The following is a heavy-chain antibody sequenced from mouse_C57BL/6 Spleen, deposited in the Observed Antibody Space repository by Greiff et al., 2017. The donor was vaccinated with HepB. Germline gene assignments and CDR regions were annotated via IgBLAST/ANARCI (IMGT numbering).Heavy chain of an antibody. J-gene: IGHJ2*01. CDR3: ARRNYYGSSLDY. CDR1: GYTFTSYW. Sequence: VQLKESGAELVMPGVSVKLSCKASGYTFTSYWMHWVKQRPGQGLEWIGEIDPSDSYTNYNQKFKGKSTLTVDKSSSTAYMQLSSLTSEDSAVYYCARRNYYGSSLDYWGQGTTLTVSS. CDR2: IDPSDSYT. V-gene: IGHV1-69*01. D-gene: IGHD1-1*01.